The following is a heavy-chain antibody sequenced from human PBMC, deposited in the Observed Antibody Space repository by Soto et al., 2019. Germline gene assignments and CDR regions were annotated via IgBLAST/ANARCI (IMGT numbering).Heavy chain of an antibody. Sequence: SGPTLVNPTQTLTLTCTFSGFSLSTSGVGVGWVRQPPGKALEWLALIYWDDDKRYSPSLKSRLTITKDTSKNQVVLTMTNMEPVDAARYYCEHSYGMSSSVDYWGRGTLVTVS. V-gene: IGHV2-5*02. CDR2: IYWDDDK. D-gene: IGHD6-6*01. CDR1: GFSLSTSGVG. J-gene: IGHJ4*02. CDR3: EHSYGMSSSVDY.